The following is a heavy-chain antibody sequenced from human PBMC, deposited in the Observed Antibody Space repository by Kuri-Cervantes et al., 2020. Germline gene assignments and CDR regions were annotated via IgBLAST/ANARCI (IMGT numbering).Heavy chain of an antibody. J-gene: IGHJ4*02. CDR3: ARREGSGYYIGYYFDY. CDR2: ISSSSSTI. D-gene: IGHD3-3*01. CDR1: GFTFSSYS. V-gene: IGHV3-48*02. Sequence: GESLKISCAASGFTFSSYSMNWVRQAPGKGLEWVSYISSSSSTIYYADSVKGRFTISRDNAKNSLYLQMNSLRDEDTAVYYCARREGSGYYIGYYFDYWGQGTLVTVSS.